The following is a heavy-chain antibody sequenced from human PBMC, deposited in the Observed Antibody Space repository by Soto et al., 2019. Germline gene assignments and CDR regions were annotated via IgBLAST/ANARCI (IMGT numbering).Heavy chain of an antibody. V-gene: IGHV4-31*03. Sequence: QVQLQESGPGLVKPSQTLSLTCTVSGASIPSGDYNWSWIRQLPGKGLEWIGYIYYRGSTYYNPSLKSRVTISADTSKNQYFLKLNSVTAADTAVYYCARAHFVYYGSGSGCFDIWGQGTLVSVSS. CDR2: IYYRGST. CDR3: ARAHFVYYGSGSGCFDI. J-gene: IGHJ3*02. D-gene: IGHD3-10*01. CDR1: GASIPSGDYN.